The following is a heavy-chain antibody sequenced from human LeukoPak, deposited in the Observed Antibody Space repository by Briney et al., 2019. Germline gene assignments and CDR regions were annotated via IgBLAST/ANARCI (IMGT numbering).Heavy chain of an antibody. CDR2: SSSIGGRT. V-gene: IGHV3-23*01. CDR1: GFTFSSHG. J-gene: IGHJ4*02. CDR3: AKDRGGVVVRAFDY. D-gene: IGHD3-22*01. Sequence: PGGSLRLSCAASGFTFSSHGMNWVRQAPGKGLEWVSGSSSIGGRTYYADSVKGRFTVTRDNSRNTLHLQMNSLRVEDTGVYYCAKDRGGVVVRAFDYWGQGTLVTVSS.